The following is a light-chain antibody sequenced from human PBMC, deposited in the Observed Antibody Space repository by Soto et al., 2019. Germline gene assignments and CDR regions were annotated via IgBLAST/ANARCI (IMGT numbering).Light chain of an antibody. J-gene: IGLJ1*01. CDR3: SSYTSSSTLYV. CDR2: DVS. V-gene: IGLV2-14*01. Sequence: SVLTQPASVSGSPGQSITISCTGTSSDVGGYNYVSWYQQHPGKAPKLMIYDVSNRPSGVSNRFSGSKSGNTASLTISGFQAEDEADYYCSSYTSSSTLYVFGPGTKVTV. CDR1: SSDVGGYNY.